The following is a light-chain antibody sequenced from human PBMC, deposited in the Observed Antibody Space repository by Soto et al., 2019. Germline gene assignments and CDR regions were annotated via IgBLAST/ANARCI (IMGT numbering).Light chain of an antibody. CDR1: SRDVGGYNY. Sequence: QSVLTQPASVSGSPGQSITIYCTGTSRDVGGYNYVSWYQQHPGKAPKLMIYEVSHRPSGVSNRFSGSKSGNTASLTISGLQAEDEADYYCSSYTSSSTVVFGGGTKLTVL. J-gene: IGLJ2*01. CDR3: SSYTSSSTVV. V-gene: IGLV2-14*01. CDR2: EVS.